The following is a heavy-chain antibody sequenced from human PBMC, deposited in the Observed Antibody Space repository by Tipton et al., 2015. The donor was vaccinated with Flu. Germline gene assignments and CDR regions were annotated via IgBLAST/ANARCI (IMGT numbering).Heavy chain of an antibody. Sequence: TLSLTCAVSGYSVTSGYYWGWIRQPPGKGLEWIGSISHSGRTYYKPSLKSRVTVSLDTSNNQFSLNLRFVTAADTAMYYCARRDYSNYVSEPKNWFHPWGQGTLVTVSS. CDR1: GYSVTSGYY. D-gene: IGHD4-11*01. V-gene: IGHV4-38-2*01. CDR3: ARRDYSNYVSEPKNWFHP. J-gene: IGHJ5*02. CDR2: ISHSGRT.